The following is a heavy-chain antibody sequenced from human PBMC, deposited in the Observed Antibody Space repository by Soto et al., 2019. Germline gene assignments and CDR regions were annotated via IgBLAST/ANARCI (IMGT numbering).Heavy chain of an antibody. J-gene: IGHJ6*02. D-gene: IGHD6-6*01. Sequence: GGSLRLSCAASGFTFSSYSMNWVRQAPGKGLEWVSSISSSSSYIYYADSVKGRFTISRDNTKNSLYLQMNSLRAEDTAGYYCARDPPPRSIAARHYYYYYGMDVWGQGTTVTVSS. V-gene: IGHV3-21*01. CDR3: ARDPPPRSIAARHYYYYYGMDV. CDR1: GFTFSSYS. CDR2: ISSSSSYI.